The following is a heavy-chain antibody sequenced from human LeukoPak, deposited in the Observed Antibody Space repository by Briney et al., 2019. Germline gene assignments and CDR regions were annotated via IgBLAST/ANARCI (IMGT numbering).Heavy chain of an antibody. CDR3: AREVSRSGSWQLEY. J-gene: IGHJ4*02. D-gene: IGHD5-12*01. CDR1: GYSISSGYY. Sequence: SETLSLTCAVSGYSISSGYYWGWIRQPPGKGLEWIGSIYHSGSTYYNPSLKSRVTISVDTSKNQIALEVSSVTAADTAVDYCAREVSRSGSWQLEYWGQGSLVTVS. CDR2: IYHSGST. V-gene: IGHV4-38-2*02.